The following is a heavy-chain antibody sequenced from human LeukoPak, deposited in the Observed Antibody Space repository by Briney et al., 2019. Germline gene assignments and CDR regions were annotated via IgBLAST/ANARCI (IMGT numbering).Heavy chain of an antibody. CDR2: VSGDGSST. D-gene: IGHD1-26*01. V-gene: IGHV3-43*02. CDR3: AKDETGSCDY. J-gene: IGHJ4*02. CDR1: GFXFNDYI. Sequence: PGGSLRLSCAASGFXFNDYIMHWVRQVPGKGLEWVSLVSGDGSSTHYADSVKGRFTIYRDNSKNSVYLQLNSLRGEDTAFYYCAKDETGSCDYWGQGTLVTVSS.